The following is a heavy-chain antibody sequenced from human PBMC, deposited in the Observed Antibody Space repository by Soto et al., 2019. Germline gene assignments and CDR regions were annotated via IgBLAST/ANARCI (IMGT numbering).Heavy chain of an antibody. CDR3: ARPLAPVTKPRGYYYYYGMDV. CDR1: GGSISSSSYY. J-gene: IGHJ6*02. V-gene: IGHV4-39*01. Sequence: QLQLQESGPGLVKPSETLSLTCTVSGGSISSSSYYWGWIRQPPGKGLEWIGSMYYSGSTYYNPSLKSRVTISVDTSKNQFSLKLSSVTAADTAVYYCARPLAPVTKPRGYYYYYGMDVCGQGTTVTVSS. CDR2: MYYSGST. D-gene: IGHD4-17*01.